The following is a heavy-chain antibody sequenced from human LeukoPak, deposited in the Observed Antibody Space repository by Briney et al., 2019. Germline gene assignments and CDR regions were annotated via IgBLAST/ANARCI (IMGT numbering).Heavy chain of an antibody. V-gene: IGHV3-21*01. CDR1: GFTFSSYS. Sequence: GGSLRLSCAASGFTFSSYSMNWVRQAPGKGLEWVSSISNSNSYIYYADSVKCRFTISSDNAKNALYLQMNSLRAEDTAVYYCARAYYDFWSGYSNYMDVWGKGTTVTVPS. CDR2: ISNSNSYI. J-gene: IGHJ6*03. D-gene: IGHD3-3*01. CDR3: ARAYYDFWSGYSNYMDV.